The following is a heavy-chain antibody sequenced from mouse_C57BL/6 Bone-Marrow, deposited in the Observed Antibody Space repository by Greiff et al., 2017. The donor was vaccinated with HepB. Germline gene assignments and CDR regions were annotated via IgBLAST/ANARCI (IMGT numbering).Heavy chain of an antibody. CDR2: ISSGSSTI. Sequence: DVHLVESGGGLVKPGGSLKLSCAASGFTFSDYGMHWVRQAPEKGLEWVAYISSGSSTIYYADTVKGRFTISSDNANNTLFLHVTSLRSEDTAMYYCARKPVYYYGSRYWYFDVWGTGTTVTVSS. J-gene: IGHJ1*03. V-gene: IGHV5-17*01. D-gene: IGHD1-1*01. CDR3: ARKPVYYYGSRYWYFDV. CDR1: GFTFSDYG.